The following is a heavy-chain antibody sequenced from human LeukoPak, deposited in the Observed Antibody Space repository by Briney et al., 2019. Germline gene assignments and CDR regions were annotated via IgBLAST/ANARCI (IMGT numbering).Heavy chain of an antibody. D-gene: IGHD5-18*01. V-gene: IGHV3-23*01. J-gene: IGHJ4*02. CDR1: GFTFSTFA. CDR3: ATYRQVLLPFES. Sequence: RGSLRLSCVASGFTFSTFAMIWVRQPPGKGLEWVSSIFPSGGEIHYADSVRGRFTISRDNSKSILSLQMNSLRAEDTATYYCATYRQVLLPFESWGQGTLVTVSS. CDR2: IFPSGGEI.